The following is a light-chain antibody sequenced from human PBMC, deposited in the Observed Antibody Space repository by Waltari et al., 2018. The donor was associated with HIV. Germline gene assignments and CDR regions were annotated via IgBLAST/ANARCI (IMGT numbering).Light chain of an antibody. J-gene: IGKJ1*01. Sequence: DIQMTQYPSTLSASVGDRVTITCRARQCISMWLAWYQQKPGQAPKLLIYQASDLESGVPSRFSGSGSETEFTLTISSLQPDDFAVYYCQQYYTYPWTFGQGTRVEIK. V-gene: IGKV1-5*03. CDR2: QAS. CDR1: QCISMW. CDR3: QQYYTYPWT.